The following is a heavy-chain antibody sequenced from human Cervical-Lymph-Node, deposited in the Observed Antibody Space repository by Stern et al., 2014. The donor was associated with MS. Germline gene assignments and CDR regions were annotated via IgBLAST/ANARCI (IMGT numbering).Heavy chain of an antibody. D-gene: IGHD3-10*01. CDR1: GDTLSTHT. J-gene: IGHJ6*02. V-gene: IGHV1-69*15. Sequence: QVKIVQSGAEVKKVASSVKVSCKVSGDTLSTHTIHWVRKAPGQGLEWMGRIIPVFDAPNYAQKCQGRVRITSDEITNTAHMELSSLRSEDTAIYYCATGAHGMDVWGQGTAVTVSS. CDR2: IIPVFDAP. CDR3: ATGAHGMDV.